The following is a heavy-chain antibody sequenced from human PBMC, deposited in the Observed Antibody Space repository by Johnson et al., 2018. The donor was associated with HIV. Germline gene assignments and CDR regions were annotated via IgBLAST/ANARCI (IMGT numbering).Heavy chain of an antibody. D-gene: IGHD3-22*01. CDR1: GFTVSSNY. CDR3: ARKDDTNAFDI. Sequence: VQLVESGGGLVQPGGSLRLSCAASGFTVSSNYMSWVRQAPGKGLEWVSVIYSGGSTYYADSVKGRLTISRDNSKNTLYLQMNSLRAEDTAVYYCARKDDTNAFDIWGQGTMVTVSS. J-gene: IGHJ3*02. V-gene: IGHV3-66*01. CDR2: IYSGGST.